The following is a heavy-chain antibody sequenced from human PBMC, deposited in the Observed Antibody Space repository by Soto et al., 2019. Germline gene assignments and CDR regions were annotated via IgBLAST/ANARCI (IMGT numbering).Heavy chain of an antibody. V-gene: IGHV4-59*01. J-gene: IGHJ1*01. CDR2: IHYGGGT. D-gene: IGHD7-27*01. CDR1: GGSMSRYY. CDR3: AVSWD. Sequence: EKLPLTYTGSGGSMSRYYWTGCRQPPGKRLEWIGFIHYGGGTVYNPALRSRVTVTVETSKKQFSLNLSSVTAADTAVYYCAVSWDWG.